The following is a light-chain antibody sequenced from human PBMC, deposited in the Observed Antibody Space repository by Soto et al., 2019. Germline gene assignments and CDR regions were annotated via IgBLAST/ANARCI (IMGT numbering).Light chain of an antibody. V-gene: IGLV2-14*01. CDR3: ISYTGSSTSYV. CDR2: AVS. J-gene: IGLJ1*01. Sequence: QSVLTQPASVSGSPGQSITISCSGTSSDVGSYDHVAWYQQFPGKTPKLMIYAVSNRPSVVSNRFSGSKSGNTASLTISGLQAEDEADYYCISYTGSSTSYVFGTGTKLTVL. CDR1: SSDVGSYDH.